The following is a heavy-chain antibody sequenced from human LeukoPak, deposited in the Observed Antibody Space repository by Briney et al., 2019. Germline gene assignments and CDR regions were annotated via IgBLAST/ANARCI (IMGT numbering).Heavy chain of an antibody. CDR2: ISYDGSNK. CDR3: ARDFTLATGYYYY. D-gene: IGHD3-9*01. Sequence: GGSLRLSCAASGFTFSSYGMHWVRQAPGKGLEWVAVISYDGSNKYYADSVKGRFTVSRDNSRNTLYLQMNSLRAEDTALYYCARDFTLATGYYYYWGQGTLVTVSS. CDR1: GFTFSSYG. V-gene: IGHV3-30*03. J-gene: IGHJ4*02.